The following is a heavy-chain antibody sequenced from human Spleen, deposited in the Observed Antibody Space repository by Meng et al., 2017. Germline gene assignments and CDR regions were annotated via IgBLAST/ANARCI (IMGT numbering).Heavy chain of an antibody. D-gene: IGHD6-19*01. CDR3: ARVVAGTGDY. Sequence: VRRPASGAGSSKASGTLSRSCVVSSGCFSDYYWRWIRQPAGKGLEWIGEINHSGSTNYNPSLESRATISVDTSQNNLSLKLSCVTAADTAVYYCARVVAGTGDYWGQGTLVTVSS. CDR1: SGCFSDYY. V-gene: IGHV4-34*01. CDR2: INHSGST. J-gene: IGHJ4*02.